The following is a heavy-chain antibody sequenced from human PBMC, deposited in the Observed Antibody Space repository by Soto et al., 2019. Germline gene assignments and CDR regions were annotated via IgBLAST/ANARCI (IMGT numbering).Heavy chain of an antibody. D-gene: IGHD2-2*01. CDR1: GDTISTGGYS. J-gene: IGHJ5*02. V-gene: IGHV4-30-2*01. CDR3: ARYQLPLSSWFDP. CDR2: TYHSGNP. Sequence: SETLSLTCAVSGDTISTGGYSWAWIRQPPGKPLEWIGHTYHSGNPYYNPSLKSRVIISVDRSKNQFSLKLSSVTAADTAVYYCARYQLPLSSWFDPWGQGTLVTVSS.